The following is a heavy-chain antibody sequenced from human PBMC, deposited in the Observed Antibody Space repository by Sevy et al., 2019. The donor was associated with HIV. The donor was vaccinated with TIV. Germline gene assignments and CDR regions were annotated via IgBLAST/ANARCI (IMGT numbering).Heavy chain of an antibody. CDR2: IKQDESEK. CDR3: AKGNIGSFDY. J-gene: IGHJ4*02. V-gene: IGHV3-7*01. D-gene: IGHD3-10*01. CDR1: GFSFSNYW. Sequence: GGSLRLSCAASGFSFSNYWMHWVRQAPGKGLEWVANIKQDESEKYYVASVKGRFTISRDNAKNSVYLEMNSLRPEDTAIYYWAKGNIGSFDYWGQGTLVTVSS.